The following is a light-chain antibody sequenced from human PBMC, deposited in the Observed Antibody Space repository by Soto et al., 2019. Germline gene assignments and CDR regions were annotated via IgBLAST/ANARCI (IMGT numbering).Light chain of an antibody. CDR1: QSVSSN. Sequence: EIVMTQSPATLSVSPGERATLSCRASQSVSSNLAWYQQKPGQAPRHLIYGASTRATGIPARFSGSGSGTEFTLTISSLQSEDFAVYYCQQYNNWQLTFGGGTKVEIK. CDR2: GAS. CDR3: QQYNNWQLT. J-gene: IGKJ4*01. V-gene: IGKV3D-15*01.